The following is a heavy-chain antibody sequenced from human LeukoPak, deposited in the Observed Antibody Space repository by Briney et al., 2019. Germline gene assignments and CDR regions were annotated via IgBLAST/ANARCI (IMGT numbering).Heavy chain of an antibody. CDR1: GFTFSSYA. Sequence: PGRSLRLSCAASGFTFSSYAMHWVRQAPGKGLEWVAVISYDGSNKYYADSVKGRFTISRDNSKNTLYLQMNSLRAEDTAVYYCATAGLPNCGGDCYANWGQGTLVTVSS. J-gene: IGHJ4*02. V-gene: IGHV3-30-3*01. CDR3: ATAGLPNCGGDCYAN. CDR2: ISYDGSNK. D-gene: IGHD2-21*02.